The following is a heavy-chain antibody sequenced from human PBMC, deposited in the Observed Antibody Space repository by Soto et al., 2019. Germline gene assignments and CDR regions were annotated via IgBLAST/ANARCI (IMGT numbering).Heavy chain of an antibody. CDR2: IIPIFGTA. CDR3: ARYSPGLSDQFDY. J-gene: IGHJ4*02. D-gene: IGHD2-21*01. V-gene: IGHV1-69*13. Sequence: ASVKVSCKASGGTFSSYAISWVRQAPGQGLEWMGGIIPIFGTANYAQKFQGRVTITADESTSTAYMELSSLRSEDTAVYYCARYSPGLSDQFDYWGQGTLVTVSS. CDR1: GGTFSSYA.